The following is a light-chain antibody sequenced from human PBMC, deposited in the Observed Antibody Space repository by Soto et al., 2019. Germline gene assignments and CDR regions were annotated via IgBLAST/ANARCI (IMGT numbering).Light chain of an antibody. J-gene: IGKJ1*01. CDR1: QTISSNN. CDR3: QQYGSWT. CDR2: GTS. V-gene: IGKV3-20*01. Sequence: EIVLTQSPGTLSVSPGERATLSCRASQTISSNNLAWYQQKPGQAPSLLIYGTSSRATGIPDRFNGSGSGTDFTLTISRLEPEDSAIYYCQQYGSWTFGQGTKVEI.